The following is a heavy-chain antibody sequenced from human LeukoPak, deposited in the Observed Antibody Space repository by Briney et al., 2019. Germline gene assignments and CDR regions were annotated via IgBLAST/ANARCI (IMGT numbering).Heavy chain of an antibody. Sequence: ASVKVSCKASGYTFTGYYMHWVRQAPGQGLEWMGRINPNSGGTNYAQKLQGRVTMTTDTSTSTAYMELRSLRSDDTAVYYCARDPILLWFGELSPRGAFDIWGQGTMVTVSS. CDR1: GYTFTGYY. J-gene: IGHJ3*02. V-gene: IGHV1-2*06. CDR2: INPNSGGT. D-gene: IGHD3-10*01. CDR3: ARDPILLWFGELSPRGAFDI.